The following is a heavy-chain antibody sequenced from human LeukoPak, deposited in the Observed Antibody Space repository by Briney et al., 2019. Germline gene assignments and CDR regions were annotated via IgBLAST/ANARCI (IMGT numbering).Heavy chain of an antibody. CDR2: IWYDGSNK. CDR1: GLTFSSYG. CDR3: ARYSGYDQNYFDY. V-gene: IGHV3-33*03. Sequence: GGSRRPPCAAPGLTFSSYGMHWVRQAPGKGLEWVAVIWYDGSNKYCAGSVKGRFTISRENAKNSLYLQMNSLRAEDAAVYYCARYSGYDQNYFDYWGQGPLVTVSS. J-gene: IGHJ4*02. D-gene: IGHD5-12*01.